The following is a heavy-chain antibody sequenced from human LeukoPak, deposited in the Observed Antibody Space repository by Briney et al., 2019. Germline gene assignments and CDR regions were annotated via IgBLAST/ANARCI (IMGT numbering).Heavy chain of an antibody. CDR1: GGTFSSYA. V-gene: IGHV1-46*01. CDR2: INPSGDST. Sequence: ASVKVSCKASGGTFSSYAISWVRQAPGQGLEWMGIINPSGDSTNYAQKFQGRVTMTRDTSTSTVYMELSSLRSEDTAVYYCARDADDFSGCSNFDYWGQGTLVTVSS. CDR3: ARDADDFSGCSNFDY. J-gene: IGHJ4*02. D-gene: IGHD2-15*01.